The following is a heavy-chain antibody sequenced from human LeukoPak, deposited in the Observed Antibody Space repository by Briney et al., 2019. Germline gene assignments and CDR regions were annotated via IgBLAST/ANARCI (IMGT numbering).Heavy chain of an antibody. CDR2: INPNSGGT. Sequence: ASVKVSCKASGYTFTGYYMHWVRQAPGQGLEWMGWINPNSGGTNYAQKFQGRVTMTRDTSISTAYMELSRLRSDDTAAYYCAGAPGIAVAGHNWFDPWGQGTLVTVSS. CDR3: AGAPGIAVAGHNWFDP. V-gene: IGHV1-2*02. J-gene: IGHJ5*02. D-gene: IGHD6-19*01. CDR1: GYTFTGYY.